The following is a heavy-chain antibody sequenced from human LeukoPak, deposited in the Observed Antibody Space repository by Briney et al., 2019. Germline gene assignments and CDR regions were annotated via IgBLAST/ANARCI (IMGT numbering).Heavy chain of an antibody. CDR1: GGTFSSYA. D-gene: IGHD6-19*01. V-gene: IGHV1-69*01. Sequence: GSSVKVSCKASGGTFSSYAISWVRQAPGQGLEWMGGIIPIFGTANYAQKFQGRVTITADESTSTAYMELSSLRPEDTAVYYCARGSSIAVAGTFDYWGQGTLVTVSS. J-gene: IGHJ4*02. CDR3: ARGSSIAVAGTFDY. CDR2: IIPIFGTA.